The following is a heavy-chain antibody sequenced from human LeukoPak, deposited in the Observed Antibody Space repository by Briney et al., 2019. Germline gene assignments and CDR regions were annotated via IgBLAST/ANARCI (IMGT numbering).Heavy chain of an antibody. CDR3: ARDSPFGYC. J-gene: IGHJ4*02. CDR1: GFTFSSYW. V-gene: IGHV3-7*01. D-gene: IGHD3-10*01. CDR2: IKQDGSEK. Sequence: GGSLRLSCAASGFTFSSYWMSWVRQAPGKGLEWVANIKQDGSEKNYVDSVKGRFTISGDNAKNSLYLQMNSLRAEDTAVYYCARDSPFGYCWGQGTLVTVSP.